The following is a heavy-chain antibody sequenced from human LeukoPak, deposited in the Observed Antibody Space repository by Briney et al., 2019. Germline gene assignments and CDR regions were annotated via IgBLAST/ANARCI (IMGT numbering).Heavy chain of an antibody. D-gene: IGHD3-10*01. CDR1: GGSISSSSYY. CDR3: ARGGYGSGSYFSFDY. CDR2: IYYSGST. Sequence: SETLSLTCTVSGGSISSSSYYWGWIRQPPGKGLEWIGSIYYSGSTYYNPSLKSRVTISVDTSKNQFSLKLSSVTAADTAVYYCARGGYGSGSYFSFDYWGQGTLVTVSS. J-gene: IGHJ4*02. V-gene: IGHV4-39*01.